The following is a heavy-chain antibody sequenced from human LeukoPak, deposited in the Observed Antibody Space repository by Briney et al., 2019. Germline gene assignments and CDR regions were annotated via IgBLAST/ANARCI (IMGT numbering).Heavy chain of an antibody. J-gene: IGHJ4*02. V-gene: IGHV4-30-2*01. D-gene: IGHD1-26*01. CDR3: TRGGELMNF. CDR2: IYHSGST. Sequence: PSETLSLTCAVSGGSISSGGYSWSWIRQPPGKGLEWIGYIYHSGSTNYNPSLKSRVTISIDASKNQFSLRLSSVTAADTAVYYCTRGGELMNFWGQGTLVTVSS. CDR1: GGSISSGGYS.